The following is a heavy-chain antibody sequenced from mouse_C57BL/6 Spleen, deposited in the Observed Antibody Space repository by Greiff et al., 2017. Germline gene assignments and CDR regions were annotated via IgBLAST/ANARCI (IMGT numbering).Heavy chain of an antibody. Sequence: QVQLQQPGAELVKPGASVKLSCKASGYTFTSYWMHWVKQRPGQGLEWIGMIHPNSGSTNYNEKFKSKATLTVDKSSSTAYMQLSSLTSEDSAFYYCARGIYYDPYFDYWGQGTTLTVSS. CDR1: GYTFTSYW. D-gene: IGHD2-4*01. J-gene: IGHJ2*01. CDR2: IHPNSGST. CDR3: ARGIYYDPYFDY. V-gene: IGHV1-64*01.